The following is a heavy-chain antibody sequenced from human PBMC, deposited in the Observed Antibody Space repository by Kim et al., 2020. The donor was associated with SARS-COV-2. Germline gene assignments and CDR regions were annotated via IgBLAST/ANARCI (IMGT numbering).Heavy chain of an antibody. CDR3: AQAACSGV. D-gene: IGHD2-15*01. CDR1: GFTFSSYA. V-gene: IGHV3-23*01. CDR2: ISGSGDIT. Sequence: GGSLRLSCAASGFTFSSYAMSWARQAPGKGLEWVSAISGSGDITYYADSVKGRFAISRDNFKNMLYLEMNSLRAEDTAIYYCAQAACSGVWGQGTLVTVS. J-gene: IGHJ4*02.